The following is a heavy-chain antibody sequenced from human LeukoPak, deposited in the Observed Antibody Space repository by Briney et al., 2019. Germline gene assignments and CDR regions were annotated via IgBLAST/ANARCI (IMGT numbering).Heavy chain of an antibody. CDR3: ARAVGYYYYMDV. CDR1: GGSISSHF. V-gene: IGHV4-59*08. CDR2: IFYSGTT. J-gene: IGHJ6*03. D-gene: IGHD4-23*01. Sequence: SETLSLTCTVSGGSISSHFWSWIRQPPGKGLEWIGYIFYSGTTKYNPSLRSRVTISADTSKNQFSLKLSSVTAADTAVYYCARAVGYYYYMDVWGKGTTVSVSS.